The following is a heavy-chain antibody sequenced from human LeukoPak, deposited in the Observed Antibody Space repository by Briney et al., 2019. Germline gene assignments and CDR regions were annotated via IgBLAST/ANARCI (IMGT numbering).Heavy chain of an antibody. D-gene: IGHD5-12*01. CDR2: TYYSGNT. Sequence: PSETLSLTCTVSGGSVSSGYYYWSWIRQPPGKGLEWIAYTYYSGNTKYSPSLENRVTISVDTSKNQFSLNLSSVTAADTAVYYCARGPLDSGYTYFDYWGQGTLVSVAS. J-gene: IGHJ4*02. V-gene: IGHV4-61*01. CDR1: GGSVSSGYYY. CDR3: ARGPLDSGYTYFDY.